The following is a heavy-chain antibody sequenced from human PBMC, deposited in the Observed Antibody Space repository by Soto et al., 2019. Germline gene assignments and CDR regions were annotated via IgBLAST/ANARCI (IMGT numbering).Heavy chain of an antibody. J-gene: IGHJ4*02. D-gene: IGHD5-18*01. CDR1: GFTFSTYA. CDR2: ISGSGGRT. CDR3: AKERNNYGYFDY. Sequence: EVQLLESGGGFVQPGGSLRLSCAASGFTFSTYAMGWVRQAPGKGLDWVSAISGSGGRTYYADSVRGRFTISRDNSKNTLYLQMTSLRAEDTAIYYGAKERNNYGYFDYWGRGTLVTVSS. V-gene: IGHV3-23*01.